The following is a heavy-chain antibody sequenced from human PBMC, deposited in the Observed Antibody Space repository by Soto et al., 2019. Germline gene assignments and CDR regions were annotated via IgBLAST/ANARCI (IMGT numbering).Heavy chain of an antibody. J-gene: IGHJ4*02. V-gene: IGHV4-59*01. Sequence: SETLSLTCSVSGGSMSEYFWSWIRQSPGKGLEWIGYIYYLGSTDYNPSLKSRVTISVDTSKRQFSLRLTSVTAADMAVYYCARDGYDGSGSPYPAYWGPGTQVTVSS. D-gene: IGHD3-10*01. CDR3: ARDGYDGSGSPYPAY. CDR2: IYYLGST. CDR1: GGSMSEYF.